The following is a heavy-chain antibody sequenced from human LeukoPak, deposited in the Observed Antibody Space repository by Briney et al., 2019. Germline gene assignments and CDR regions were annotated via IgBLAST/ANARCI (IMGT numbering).Heavy chain of an antibody. CDR1: GYTFTSYG. Sequence: ASVKVSCKASGYTFTSYGISWVRQAPGQGLEWMGWISAYNGNTNYAQKLQGRVTMTTDTSTSTAYMELSRARSDDTAVYYCARERKPGIAVAGAGGRDYYYMDVWGKGTTVTVSS. CDR2: ISAYNGNT. CDR3: ARERKPGIAVAGAGGRDYYYMDV. J-gene: IGHJ6*03. D-gene: IGHD6-19*01. V-gene: IGHV1-18*01.